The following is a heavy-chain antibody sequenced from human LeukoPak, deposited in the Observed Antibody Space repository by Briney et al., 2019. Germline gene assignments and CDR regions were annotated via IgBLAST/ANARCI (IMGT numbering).Heavy chain of an antibody. Sequence: RGSLRLSCAASGFTFSDQWMHWVRQGPEKGLVWVSRINGDGSSTAYADFVKGRFTISRDNARNTLSLQMNSLRIEDTAIYYCVKGAPFDYWGQGTLVAASS. CDR1: GFTFSDQW. J-gene: IGHJ4*02. CDR3: VKGAPFDY. D-gene: IGHD4/OR15-4a*01. V-gene: IGHV3-74*03. CDR2: INGDGSST.